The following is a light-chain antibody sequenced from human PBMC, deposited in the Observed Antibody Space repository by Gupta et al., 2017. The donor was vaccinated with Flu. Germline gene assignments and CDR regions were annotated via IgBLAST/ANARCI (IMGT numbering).Light chain of an antibody. CDR2: KAS. Sequence: DIQMTQSPSTLSASVGDRGTITCRASQNIGTWLAWYKQKPGKAPKLLIYKASNLESGVPSRFSGSGDGKEVTLTISNRQQDDFASYYCQQDNSYSKITFGQGTRLEIK. V-gene: IGKV1-5*03. J-gene: IGKJ5*01. CDR3: QQDNSYSKIT. CDR1: QNIGTW.